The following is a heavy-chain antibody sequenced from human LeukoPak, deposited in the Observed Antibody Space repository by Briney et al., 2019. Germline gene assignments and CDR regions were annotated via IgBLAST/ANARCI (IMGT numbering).Heavy chain of an antibody. J-gene: IGHJ4*02. Sequence: PSETLSLTCTVSGGSISSYYWSWIRQHPGKGLEWIGYIYYGGSTYYNPSLKSRVTISVDTSKNQFSLKLSSVTAADTAVYYCARGEIVATIQDYWGQGTLVTVSS. D-gene: IGHD5-12*01. CDR3: ARGEIVATIQDY. CDR2: IYYGGST. V-gene: IGHV4-59*06. CDR1: GGSISSYY.